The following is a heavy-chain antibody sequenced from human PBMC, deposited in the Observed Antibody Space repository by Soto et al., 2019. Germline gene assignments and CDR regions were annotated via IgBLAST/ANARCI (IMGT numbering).Heavy chain of an antibody. V-gene: IGHV3-21*01. D-gene: IGHD2-8*01. J-gene: IGHJ4*02. CDR3: ARDPNLAR. Sequence: PGGSLRLSCAASGFTFSSYSMNWVRQAPGKGLEWVSFITSSSSYIYYADSVKGRFTISRDNAKKSLYLQMNSLRAGDTAVYYCARDPNLARWGQGTLVTVSS. CDR2: ITSSSSYI. CDR1: GFTFSSYS.